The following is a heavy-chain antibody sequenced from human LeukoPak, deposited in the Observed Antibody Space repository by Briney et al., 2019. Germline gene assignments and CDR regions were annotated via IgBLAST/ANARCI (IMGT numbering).Heavy chain of an antibody. J-gene: IGHJ3*02. CDR3: ARVDRGYDFWSGSVLGATRAFDI. Sequence: ASVKVSCKASGYTFTSYGISWVRQAPGQGLEWMGWINPNSGGTNYAQKFQGRVTMTRDTSISTAYMELSRLRSDDTAVYYCARVDRGYDFWSGSVLGATRAFDIWGQGTMVTVSS. CDR1: GYTFTSYG. CDR2: INPNSGGT. V-gene: IGHV1-2*02. D-gene: IGHD3-3*01.